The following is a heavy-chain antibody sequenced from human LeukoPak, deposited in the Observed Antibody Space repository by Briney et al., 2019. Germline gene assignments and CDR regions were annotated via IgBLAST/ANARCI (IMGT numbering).Heavy chain of an antibody. Sequence: GSLRLSCAASGITFSSFGMHWVRQAPGKGLEWVAVIWNDGSNTYYADSVRGRFTISRDNSKNTLYLQMNSLRAEDTAVYYCANRDCSGGSCYPNHWGQGTLVTVSS. V-gene: IGHV3-33*06. CDR2: IWNDGSNT. D-gene: IGHD2-15*01. CDR3: ANRDCSGGSCYPNH. J-gene: IGHJ4*02. CDR1: GITFSSFG.